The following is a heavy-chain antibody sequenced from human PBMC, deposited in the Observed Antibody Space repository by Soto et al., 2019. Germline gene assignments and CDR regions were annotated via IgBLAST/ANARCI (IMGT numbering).Heavy chain of an antibody. D-gene: IGHD5-18*01. V-gene: IGHV3-74*01. Sequence: EVQLVESGGGLVQPGGSLRLSCAASGFTFSNYWMHWVRQAPGTGLVWVSHIRTDGGTTNYADSVKGRFTISRDNTKNTLYLQMNSLRPADTAVYYCARGGSDTARGLGYWGQGTLVTVSS. CDR2: IRTDGGTT. CDR1: GFTFSNYW. CDR3: ARGGSDTARGLGY. J-gene: IGHJ4*02.